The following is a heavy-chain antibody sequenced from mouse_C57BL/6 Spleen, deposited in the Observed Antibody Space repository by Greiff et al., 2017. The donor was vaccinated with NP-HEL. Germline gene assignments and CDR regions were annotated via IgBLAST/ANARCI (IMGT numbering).Heavy chain of an antibody. CDR2: IYPRSGNT. J-gene: IGHJ1*03. CDR3: ARGVYWDGWYFDV. Sequence: VQLQQSGAELARPGASVKLSCKASGYTFTSYGISWVKQRTGQGLEWIGEIYPRSGNTYYNEKFKGKATLTADKSSSTAYMELRSLTSEDSAVYFCARGVYWDGWYFDVWGTVTTVTVSS. D-gene: IGHD4-1*01. CDR1: GYTFTSYG. V-gene: IGHV1-81*01.